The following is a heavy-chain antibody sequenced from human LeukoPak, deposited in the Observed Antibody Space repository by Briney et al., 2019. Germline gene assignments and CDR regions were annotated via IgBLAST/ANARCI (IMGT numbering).Heavy chain of an antibody. CDR3: ARVEGSVVWGGRNWFDP. D-gene: IGHD3-16*01. Sequence: SETLSLTCAVSGYSISSGYYWGWIRQPPGKGLEWIGSIYHSGSTYYNPFLKSRVTISVDTSKNQFSLKLSSVTAADTAVYYCARVEGSVVWGGRNWFDPWGQGTLVTVSS. J-gene: IGHJ5*02. V-gene: IGHV4-38-2*01. CDR1: GYSISSGYY. CDR2: IYHSGST.